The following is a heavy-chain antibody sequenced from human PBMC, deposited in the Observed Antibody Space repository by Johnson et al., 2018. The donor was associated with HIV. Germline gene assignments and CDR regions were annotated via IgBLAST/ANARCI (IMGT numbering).Heavy chain of an antibody. Sequence: QMLLVESGGGLVQPGRSLKLSCAASGFTFDDYAMHWVRQTPGKGLEWVAVIWFDGTNKYYADSVKGRFTISRDNAKNSLYLQMNSLRAEDTAVYYCARGDLAAAGNGAFDIWGQGTMVTVSS. J-gene: IGHJ3*02. V-gene: IGHV3-33*08. CDR1: GFTFDDYA. CDR2: IWFDGTNK. D-gene: IGHD6-13*01. CDR3: ARGDLAAAGNGAFDI.